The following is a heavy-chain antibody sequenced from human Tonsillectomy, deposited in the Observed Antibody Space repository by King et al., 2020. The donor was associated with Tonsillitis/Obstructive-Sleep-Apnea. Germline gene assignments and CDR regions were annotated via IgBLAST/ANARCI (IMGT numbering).Heavy chain of an antibody. Sequence: VQLVESGGGVVQPGRSLRLSCAASGFTFSSYGMHWVRQAPGKGLEWVAVISYDGSNKYYADSVKGRFTISRDNSKNTLYLQIKRLRAEDTAVYYCAKDQNCSGGSCLNYWGQGTLVTVSS. V-gene: IGHV3-30*18. D-gene: IGHD2-15*01. CDR2: ISYDGSNK. CDR1: GFTFSSYG. CDR3: AKDQNCSGGSCLNY. J-gene: IGHJ4*02.